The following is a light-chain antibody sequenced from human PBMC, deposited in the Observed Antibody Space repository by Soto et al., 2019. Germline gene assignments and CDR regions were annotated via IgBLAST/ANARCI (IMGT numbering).Light chain of an antibody. Sequence: EIVLTQSPGTLSLSPGERATLSCRASQSVSSSYLAWYQQKPGQAPRLLIYGASSRATGIPDRFSGSGSGTDFTLTISRREPEEFAVYYCQQYGSSWTFGQGTKVEIK. CDR2: GAS. CDR3: QQYGSSWT. V-gene: IGKV3-20*01. CDR1: QSVSSSY. J-gene: IGKJ1*01.